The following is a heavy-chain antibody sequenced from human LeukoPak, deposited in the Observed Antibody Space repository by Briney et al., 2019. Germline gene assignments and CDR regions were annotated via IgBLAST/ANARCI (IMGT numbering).Heavy chain of an antibody. D-gene: IGHD3-22*01. J-gene: IGHJ4*02. CDR2: INPNSGGT. Sequence: GASVKVSCKASGYTFTGYYMHWVRQAPGQGLEWMGWINPNSGGTNYAQKFQGRVTMTRDTSISTAYMELSSLRSEDTAVYYCARDQNQYYDSSGYYFDYWGQGTLVTVSS. CDR1: GYTFTGYY. CDR3: ARDQNQYYDSSGYYFDY. V-gene: IGHV1-2*02.